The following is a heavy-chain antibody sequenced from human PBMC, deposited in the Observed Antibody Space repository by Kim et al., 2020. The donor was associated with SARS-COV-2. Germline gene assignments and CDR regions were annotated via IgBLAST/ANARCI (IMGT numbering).Heavy chain of an antibody. D-gene: IGHD3-10*01. CDR2: ISYDGSNK. V-gene: IGHV3-30-3*01. CDR1: GFTFSSYA. Sequence: GGSLRLSCAASGFTFSSYAMHWVRQAPGKGLEWVAVISYDGSNKYYADSVKGRFTISRDNSKNTLYLQMNSLRAEDTAVYYCARDFGPTGDKWGLLWFGELYASRGMDAWGQGTTGTVSS. CDR3: ARDFGPTGDKWGLLWFGELYASRGMDA. J-gene: IGHJ6*02.